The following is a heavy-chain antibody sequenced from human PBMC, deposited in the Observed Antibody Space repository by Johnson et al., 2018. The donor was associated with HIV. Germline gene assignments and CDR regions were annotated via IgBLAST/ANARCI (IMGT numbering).Heavy chain of an antibody. CDR1: GFTFSSYA. V-gene: IGHV3-30*04. J-gene: IGHJ3*01. D-gene: IGHD1-26*01. Sequence: QVQLVESGGGVVQPGRSLRLSCAASGFTFSSYAMHWVRQAPGKGLEWVAVISYDGSNKYYADSVKGRFTISRDNSKNTLYLQMNSLRAEDTAMYYCVKDRGSPGVPAALDVWGQGTKVIVSS. CDR2: ISYDGSNK. CDR3: VKDRGSPGVPAALDV.